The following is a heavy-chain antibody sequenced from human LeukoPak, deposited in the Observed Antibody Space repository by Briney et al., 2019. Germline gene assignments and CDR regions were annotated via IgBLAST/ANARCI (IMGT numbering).Heavy chain of an antibody. CDR1: GGSIRSSTYY. CDR3: ARGLKVGKYSSGLYYFDY. V-gene: IGHV4-39*07. CDR2: IYYSGST. J-gene: IGHJ4*02. D-gene: IGHD6-19*01. Sequence: SETLSLTCTVSGGSIRSSTYYWGWIRQPPGKGLEWIGSIYYSGSTYYNPSLKSRVTISVDTSKNQFSLKLSSVTAADTAVYYCARGLKVGKYSSGLYYFDYWGQGTLVTVSS.